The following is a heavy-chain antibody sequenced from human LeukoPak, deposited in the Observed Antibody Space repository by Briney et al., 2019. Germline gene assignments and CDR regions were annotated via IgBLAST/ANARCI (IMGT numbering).Heavy chain of an antibody. CDR3: STTSPGRLAGMDV. CDR1: GVTVTNAW. J-gene: IGHJ6*04. V-gene: IGHV3-15*01. CDR2: IKSIADGGTT. Sequence: MSGGSLRLSCAPSGVTVTNAWMSWVRLAPGKGLEWVARIKSIADGGTTDYAAPVEGRVTISRDDSRNTLYLQMNSLKTEDTAVYFCSTTSPGRLAGMDVWGKGTTVTVST. D-gene: IGHD3-10*01.